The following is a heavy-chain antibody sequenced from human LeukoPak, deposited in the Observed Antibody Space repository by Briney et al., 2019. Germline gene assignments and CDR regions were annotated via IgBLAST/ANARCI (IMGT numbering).Heavy chain of an antibody. D-gene: IGHD3-10*01. J-gene: IGHJ4*02. CDR3: AREGLLWFGEFFN. CDR2: IYSGGST. CDR1: GFTVSSNY. Sequence: PGGSLRLSCAASGFTVSSNYMSWVRQAPGKGLEWVSVIYSGGSTYYADSVKGRFTISRDNSKNTLYLQMNSLRAEDTAVYYCAREGLLWFGEFFNWGQGTLVTVSS. V-gene: IGHV3-66*01.